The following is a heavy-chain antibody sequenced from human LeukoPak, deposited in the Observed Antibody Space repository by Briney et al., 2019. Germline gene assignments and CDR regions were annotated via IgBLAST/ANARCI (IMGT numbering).Heavy chain of an antibody. CDR3: ASPKPDY. CDR1: GFTFSSWY. V-gene: IGHV3-74*01. J-gene: IGHJ4*02. CDR2: ITSDGATS. Sequence: GGSLRLSCAASGFTFSSWYMYWVRQRPGKGLEWLCRITSDGATSYYADSVRGRFTISRDNAKNTLYLQMNSLTDEDTAVYYCASPKPDYWGQGTLVTVSS.